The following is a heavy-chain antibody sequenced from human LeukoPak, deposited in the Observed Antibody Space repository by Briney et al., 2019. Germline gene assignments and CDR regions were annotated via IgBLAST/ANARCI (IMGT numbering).Heavy chain of an antibody. CDR3: AFNLWDQDGYFDY. V-gene: IGHV4-39*07. D-gene: IGHD1-20*01. Sequence: SETLSLTCTVSGGSISSSSYYWGWIRQPPGKGLEWIGSIYYSGSTYYNPSLKSRVTISVDTSKNQFSLKLSSVTAADTAVYYCAFNLWDQDGYFDYWGQGTLVTVSS. J-gene: IGHJ4*02. CDR2: IYYSGST. CDR1: GGSISSSSYY.